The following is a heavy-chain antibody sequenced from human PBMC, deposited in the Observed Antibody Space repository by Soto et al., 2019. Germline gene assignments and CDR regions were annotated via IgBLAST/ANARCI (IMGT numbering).Heavy chain of an antibody. CDR3: ARAMTALEVDY. Sequence: QVQLVQSGAEVKKPGSSVKVSCKASGGTFSSYTISWVRQAPGQGLEWMGRIIPILGIANYAQKFQGRVTSTADKSTSTAYMELSSLRSEDTAVYYCARAMTALEVDYWGQGTLVTVSS. CDR1: GGTFSSYT. CDR2: IIPILGIA. V-gene: IGHV1-69*02. D-gene: IGHD2-2*01. J-gene: IGHJ4*02.